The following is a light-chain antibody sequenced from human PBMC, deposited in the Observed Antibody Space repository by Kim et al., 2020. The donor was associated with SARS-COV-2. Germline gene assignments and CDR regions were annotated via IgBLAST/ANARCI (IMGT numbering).Light chain of an antibody. J-gene: IGKJ2*02. CDR3: QQYNNWPPCT. CDR1: PGVGRH. V-gene: IGKV3-15*01. CDR2: CAS. Sequence: VAPGGSAHPPRRASPGVGRHLAWYPQKPGQAPRPLLDCASPRATGIPARFRGSGAGTKFTLTISRLQSEDFAVYYCQQYNNWPPCTCGQGTKLEI.